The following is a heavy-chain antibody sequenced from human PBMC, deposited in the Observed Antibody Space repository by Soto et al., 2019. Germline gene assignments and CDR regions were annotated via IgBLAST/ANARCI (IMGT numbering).Heavy chain of an antibody. CDR3: AHGRQSGYSYGPTYFDY. V-gene: IGHV2-5*02. CDR1: GFSLSTSGVG. Sequence: QITLKESGPTLVKPTQTLTLTCTFSGFSLSTSGVGVGWIRQPPGKALEWLALIYWDDDKRYSPSLKSRLTTTKDTSKNQVVLTMTNMDPVDTATYYCAHGRQSGYSYGPTYFDYWGQGTLVTVSS. D-gene: IGHD5-18*01. J-gene: IGHJ4*02. CDR2: IYWDDDK.